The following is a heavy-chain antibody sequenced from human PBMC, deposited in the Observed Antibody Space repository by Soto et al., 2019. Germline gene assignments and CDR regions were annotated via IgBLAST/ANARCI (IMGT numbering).Heavy chain of an antibody. CDR1: GYTFTSYP. D-gene: IGHD5-12*01. CDR3: ARFPVEMATTTGFDY. V-gene: IGHV1-3*01. J-gene: IGHJ4*02. CDR2: IDAGNGNT. Sequence: ASVKVSCKASGYTFTSYPTHWVRQAPGQRLEWMGWIDAGNGNTKYSQKFRGRVTFTTDTSASTAYMELSSLRSEDTAVYYCARFPVEMATTTGFDYWGQGTLVTVSS.